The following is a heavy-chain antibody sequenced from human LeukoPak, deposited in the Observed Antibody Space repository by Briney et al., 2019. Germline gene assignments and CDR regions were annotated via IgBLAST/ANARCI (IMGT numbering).Heavy chain of an antibody. J-gene: IGHJ5*02. Sequence: SETLSLTCTVSGDSVSSGYYWGWIRQPPGKGLKWIASIYHSGDTYYNPSLRSRVTISLDTSKNQLSLKLSSVTAADTAVYYCARSKAHLSTSWYGNWFDPWGQGTLVTVSS. CDR2: IYHSGDT. CDR1: GDSVSSGYY. D-gene: IGHD2-2*01. V-gene: IGHV4-38-2*02. CDR3: ARSKAHLSTSWYGNWFDP.